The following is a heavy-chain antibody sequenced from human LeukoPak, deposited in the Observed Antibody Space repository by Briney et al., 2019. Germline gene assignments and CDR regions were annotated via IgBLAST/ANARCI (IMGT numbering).Heavy chain of an antibody. J-gene: IGHJ6*03. CDR2: IKQDGSEK. CDR1: GFTFSSYS. D-gene: IGHD3-10*01. V-gene: IGHV3-7*03. CDR3: ARTVGSGSYYTRYYYYYMDV. Sequence: GGSLRLSCAASGFTFSSYSMSWVRQAPGKGLEWVANIKQDGSEKYYVDSVKGRFTISRDNAKNSLYLQMNSLRAEDTALYYCARTVGSGSYYTRYYYYYMDVWGKGTTVTVSS.